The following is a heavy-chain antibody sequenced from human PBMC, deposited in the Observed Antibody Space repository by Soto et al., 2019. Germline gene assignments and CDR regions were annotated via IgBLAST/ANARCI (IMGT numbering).Heavy chain of an antibody. D-gene: IGHD3-16*01. CDR3: ARHDPYNWFDP. V-gene: IGHV4-59*01. CDR2: IYYSGST. CDR1: GGSISSYY. Sequence: SSETLSLTCTVSGGSISSYYWSWIRQPPGKGLEWIGYIYYSGSTNYNPSLKSRVTISVDTSKNQFSLKLSSVTAADTAVYYCARHDPYNWFDPWGQGTLVTVLL. J-gene: IGHJ5*02.